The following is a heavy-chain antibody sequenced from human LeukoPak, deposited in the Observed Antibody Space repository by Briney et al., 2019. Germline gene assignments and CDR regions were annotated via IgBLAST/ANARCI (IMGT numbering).Heavy chain of an antibody. CDR3: ARESHQKRESYYYDC. CDR1: GLTFRGFA. V-gene: IGHV3-64*01. D-gene: IGHD3-16*01. Sequence: PGGSLRLSFSASGLTFRGFAMHWVRQAPRQGLDYVAAISGDGGTTYYAKSVKGRFTISRDNSKKTLSLQMGSLRPEDSAIYYFARESHQKRESYYYDCWGQGTQVTVSS. CDR2: ISGDGGTT. J-gene: IGHJ4*02.